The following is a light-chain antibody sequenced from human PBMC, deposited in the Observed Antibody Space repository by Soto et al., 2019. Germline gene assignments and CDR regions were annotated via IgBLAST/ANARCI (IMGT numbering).Light chain of an antibody. V-gene: IGKV1-39*01. Sequence: DIQMTQYPSSLSASVGDRVTITCRASQSISRNLNWYQHKPGKAPKLLIYAASNLQNGVPSRFRGGGSGTEFTHSINSLQPEDFGTYYCQQSFTTASITFGQGTRLEIK. J-gene: IGKJ5*01. CDR2: AAS. CDR3: QQSFTTASIT. CDR1: QSISRN.